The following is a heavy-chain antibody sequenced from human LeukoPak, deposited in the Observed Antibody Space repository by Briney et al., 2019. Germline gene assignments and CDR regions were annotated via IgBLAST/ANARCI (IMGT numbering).Heavy chain of an antibody. Sequence: GASVKVSCKASGYTFTSYYMHWVRQAPGQGLEWMGIINPSGGSTSYAQKFQGRVTMTRDMSTSTAYMELRSLRSDDTAVYYCARDLPTNYYDSSGYYCYWGQGTLVTVSS. J-gene: IGHJ4*02. CDR1: GYTFTSYY. V-gene: IGHV1-46*01. CDR3: ARDLPTNYYDSSGYYCY. CDR2: INPSGGST. D-gene: IGHD3-22*01.